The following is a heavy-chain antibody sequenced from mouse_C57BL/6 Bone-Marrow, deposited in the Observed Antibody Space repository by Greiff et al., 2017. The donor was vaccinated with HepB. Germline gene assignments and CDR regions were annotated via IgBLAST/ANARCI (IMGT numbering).Heavy chain of an antibody. CDR1: GYTFTSYW. J-gene: IGHJ4*01. CDR3: APRYSNLGMDY. Sequence: QVQLKQSGAELAKPGASVKLSCKASGYTFTSYWMHWVKQRPGQGLEWIGYINPSSGYTKYNQKFKDKATLTADKSSSTAYMQLSSLTYEDSAVYYCAPRYSNLGMDYWGQGTSVTVSS. V-gene: IGHV1-7*01. CDR2: INPSSGYT. D-gene: IGHD2-5*01.